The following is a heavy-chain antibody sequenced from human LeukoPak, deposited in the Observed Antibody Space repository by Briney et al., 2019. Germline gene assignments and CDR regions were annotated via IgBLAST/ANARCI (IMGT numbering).Heavy chain of an antibody. CDR2: IIPIFGTA. CDR1: GGTFSNYA. CDR3: ARLGYGDYGYYYYMDV. J-gene: IGHJ6*03. V-gene: IGHV1-69*13. Sequence: SVKVSCXASGGTFSNYAISWVRQARGQGLEWMGGIIPIFGTANYAQKFQGRVTITADESTSTAYMELSSLRSEDTAVYYCARLGYGDYGYYYYMDVWGKGTTVTVSS. D-gene: IGHD4-17*01.